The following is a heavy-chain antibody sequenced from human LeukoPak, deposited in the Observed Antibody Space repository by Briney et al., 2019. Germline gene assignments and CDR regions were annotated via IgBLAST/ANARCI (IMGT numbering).Heavy chain of an antibody. J-gene: IGHJ5*02. D-gene: IGHD5-18*01. CDR2: IYYSGST. CDR3: ARLLVGYSYGVNWFDP. V-gene: IGHV4-39*07. Sequence: PSETQSLTCTVSGGSISSSSYYWGWIRQPPGKGLEWIGSIYYSGSTYYNPSLKSRVTISVDTSKNQFSLKLSSVTAADTAVYYCARLLVGYSYGVNWFDPWGQGTLVTVSS. CDR1: GGSISSSSYY.